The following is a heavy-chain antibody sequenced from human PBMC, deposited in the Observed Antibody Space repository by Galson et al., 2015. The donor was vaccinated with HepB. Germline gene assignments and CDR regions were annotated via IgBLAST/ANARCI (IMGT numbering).Heavy chain of an antibody. Sequence: SLRLSCAASGFTFSSYSMNWVRQAPGKGLEWVSYISSSSTIYYADSVKGRFTISRDNAKNSLYLQMNSLRDEDTAVYYCAREAVRCSGGSCYSGYFDYWGQGTLVTVSS. V-gene: IGHV3-48*02. J-gene: IGHJ4*02. D-gene: IGHD2-15*01. CDR2: ISSSSTI. CDR1: GFTFSSYS. CDR3: AREAVRCSGGSCYSGYFDY.